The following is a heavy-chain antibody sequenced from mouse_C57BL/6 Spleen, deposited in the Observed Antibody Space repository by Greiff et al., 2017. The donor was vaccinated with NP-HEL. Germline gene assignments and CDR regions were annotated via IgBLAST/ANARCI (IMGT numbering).Heavy chain of an antibody. Sequence: QVQLQQPGAELARPGASVKMSCKASGYTFTSYTMHWVKQRPGQGLEWIGYINPSSGYTKYNQKFKDKATLTADKSSSTAYMQLSSLTSEDSAVYYCERGGYYGSRAMDYWGQGTSVTVSS. CDR3: ERGGYYGSRAMDY. J-gene: IGHJ4*01. D-gene: IGHD1-1*01. CDR2: INPSSGYT. V-gene: IGHV1-4*01. CDR1: GYTFTSYT.